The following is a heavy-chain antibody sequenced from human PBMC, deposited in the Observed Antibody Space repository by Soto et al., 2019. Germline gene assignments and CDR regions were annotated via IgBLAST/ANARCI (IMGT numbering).Heavy chain of an antibody. D-gene: IGHD6-19*01. Sequence: QVQLVESGGGVVQPGRSLRLSCAASGFTFSSYGMHWVRQAPGKGLEWVAVIWYDGSNKYYADSVKGRFTISRDNSKNTLYLQMNSLRAEDTAVYYCARDRCGAVAGFWFDPWGQGTLVTVSS. J-gene: IGHJ5*02. CDR2: IWYDGSNK. CDR1: GFTFSSYG. CDR3: ARDRCGAVAGFWFDP. V-gene: IGHV3-33*01.